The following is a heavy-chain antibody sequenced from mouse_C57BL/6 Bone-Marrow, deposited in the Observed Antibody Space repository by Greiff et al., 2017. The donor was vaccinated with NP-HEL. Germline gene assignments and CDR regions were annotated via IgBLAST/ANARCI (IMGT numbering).Heavy chain of an antibody. Sequence: VKLQQSGAELVRPGTSVKVSCKASGYAFTNYLIEWVKQRPGQGLEWIGVINPGSGGTNYNEKFKGKATLTADKSSSTAYMQLSSLTSEDSAVYFCARSRGFYWYFDVWGTGTTVTVSS. J-gene: IGHJ1*03. V-gene: IGHV1-54*01. CDR3: ARSRGFYWYFDV. CDR2: INPGSGGT. CDR1: GYAFTNYL.